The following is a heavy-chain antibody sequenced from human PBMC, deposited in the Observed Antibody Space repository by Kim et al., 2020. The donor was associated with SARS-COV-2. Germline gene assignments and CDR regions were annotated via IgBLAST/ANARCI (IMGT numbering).Heavy chain of an antibody. J-gene: IGHJ4*02. CDR3: ARDSGSYYGNFDY. Sequence: SQTLSLTCTVSGGSVSSGSYYWSWIRQPPGKGLEWIGYIHYSGSTNYNPSLKSRVTISVDTSKNQFSLKLSSVTAADTAVYYCARDSGSYYGNFDYWGQGTLVTVSS. CDR2: IHYSGST. CDR1: GGSVSSGSYY. D-gene: IGHD1-26*01. V-gene: IGHV4-61*01.